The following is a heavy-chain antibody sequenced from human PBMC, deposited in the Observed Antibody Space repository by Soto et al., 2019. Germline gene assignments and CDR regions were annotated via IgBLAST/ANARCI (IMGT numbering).Heavy chain of an antibody. CDR1: GFTVSTKY. V-gene: IGHV3-66*01. CDR2: IYSGGST. J-gene: IGHJ4*02. Sequence: GGSLRLSCAASGFTVSTKYMSWVRQAPGKGLEWVSVIYSGGSTFYADSVRGRFTSSRDNSKNTVNLQMNSLRAEDTAVYYCARDPWAADYWGQGTLVTVSS. D-gene: IGHD3-16*01. CDR3: ARDPWAADY.